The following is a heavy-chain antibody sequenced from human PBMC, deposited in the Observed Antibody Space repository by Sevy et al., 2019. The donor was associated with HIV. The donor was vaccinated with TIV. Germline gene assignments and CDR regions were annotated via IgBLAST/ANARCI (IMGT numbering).Heavy chain of an antibody. CDR1: GFTFTDHW. J-gene: IGHJ4*02. D-gene: IGHD3-3*01. CDR3: AREGRGRSGYDPLDY. Sequence: GGSLRLSCVASGFTFTDHWMTWLRQAPGKGLEWVANIKPDGSEIYYVASVKGRFTISRDNAKNSLYLQMNSLRVEDSAVYHCAREGRGRSGYDPLDYWGQGTLVTVSS. V-gene: IGHV3-7*01. CDR2: IKPDGSEI.